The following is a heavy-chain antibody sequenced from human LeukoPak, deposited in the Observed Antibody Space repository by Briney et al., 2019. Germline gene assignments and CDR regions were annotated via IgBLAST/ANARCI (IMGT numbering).Heavy chain of an antibody. J-gene: IGHJ5*02. V-gene: IGHV4-59*01. CDR1: GFTFSSYA. CDR2: ISYSGTT. D-gene: IGHD5-18*01. Sequence: PGGSLRLSCAASGFTFSSYAMSWIRQSPGKGPEWIGYISYSGTTYYNPSLKSRITISLDTSKNQFSLKLNSVTAADTAVYYCARVKGYTYGPGGFDPWGQGTLVTVSS. CDR3: ARVKGYTYGPGGFDP.